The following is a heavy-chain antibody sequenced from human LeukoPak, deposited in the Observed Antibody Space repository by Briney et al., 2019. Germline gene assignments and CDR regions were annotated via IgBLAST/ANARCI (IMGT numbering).Heavy chain of an antibody. CDR2: INANSGGT. CDR1: GYTFTGYY. CDR3: ARFLDYYGSGSFYYFDY. D-gene: IGHD3-10*01. V-gene: IGHV1-18*01. J-gene: IGHJ4*02. Sequence: ASVKVSCKASGYTFTGYYIHWVRQAPEQGLQWMGWINANSGGTNYAQKLQGRVTMTTDTSTSTAYMELRSLRSDDTAVYYCARFLDYYGSGSFYYFDYWGQGTLVTVSS.